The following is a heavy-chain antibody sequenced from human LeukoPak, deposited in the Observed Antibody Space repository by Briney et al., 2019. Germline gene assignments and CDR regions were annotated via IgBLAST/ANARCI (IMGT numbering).Heavy chain of an antibody. Sequence: ASVKVSCKASGYTFTSYGISWVRQAPGRGLEWMGWISAYNGNTNYAQKLQGRVTMTTDTSTSTAYMELRSLRSDDTAVYYCASIAVAQGDHNNWFDPWGQGTLVTVSS. CDR3: ASIAVAQGDHNNWFDP. D-gene: IGHD6-19*01. CDR2: ISAYNGNT. J-gene: IGHJ5*02. CDR1: GYTFTSYG. V-gene: IGHV1-18*01.